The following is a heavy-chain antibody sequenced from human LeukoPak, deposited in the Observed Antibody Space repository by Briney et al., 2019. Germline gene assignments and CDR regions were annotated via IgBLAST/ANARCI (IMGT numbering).Heavy chain of an antibody. V-gene: IGHV1-8*01. CDR3: ARGSLQYGVDY. Sequence: ASVKVSCKASGYTFTSYDINWVRQATGQGLEWMGWMNPNSGNTGYAQKFQGRITMARNTSISTAYMELSSLRSEDTAVYYCARGSLQYGVDYWGQGTLVTVSS. J-gene: IGHJ4*02. CDR2: MNPNSGNT. D-gene: IGHD4-17*01. CDR1: GYTFTSYD.